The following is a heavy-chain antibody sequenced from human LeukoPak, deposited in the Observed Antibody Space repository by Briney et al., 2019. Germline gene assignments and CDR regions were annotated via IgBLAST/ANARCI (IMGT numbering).Heavy chain of an antibody. Sequence: GGSLRLSCAASGFTFSSYSMNWVRQAPGKGLEWVSSISSSSSYIYYADSVKGRFTISRDNAKNSLYLQMNSLRAEGTAVYYCARGDERYAFDIWGQGTMVTVSS. V-gene: IGHV3-21*01. D-gene: IGHD1-1*01. CDR1: GFTFSSYS. J-gene: IGHJ3*02. CDR3: ARGDERYAFDI. CDR2: ISSSSSYI.